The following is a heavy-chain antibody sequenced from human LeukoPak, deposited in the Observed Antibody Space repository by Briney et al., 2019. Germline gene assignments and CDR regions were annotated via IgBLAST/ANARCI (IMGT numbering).Heavy chain of an antibody. CDR2: INHSGST. CDR1: GGSFSGYY. V-gene: IGHV4-34*01. D-gene: IGHD3-3*01. CDR3: ARGPYYDFWSGYYPPFDY. J-gene: IGHJ4*02. Sequence: PSETLSLTCAVHGGSFSGYYWSWIRQPPGKGLEWIGEINHSGSTNYNPSLKSRVTISVDTSKNQFSLKLSSVTAADTAVYYCARGPYYDFWSGYYPPFDYWGQGTLVTVSS.